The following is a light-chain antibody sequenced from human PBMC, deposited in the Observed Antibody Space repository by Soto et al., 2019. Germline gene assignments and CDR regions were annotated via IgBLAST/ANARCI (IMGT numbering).Light chain of an antibody. Sequence: EIVMTQSTATLSVSPGERATLSCRASQSVSSNLAWYLQKPGQAPRLLIYGASTRATGIPARFSGSGSGTDFTLTISSLQSEDFAVYYCQQYNNWPRTFGGGTKVEIK. J-gene: IGKJ4*01. CDR2: GAS. CDR3: QQYNNWPRT. V-gene: IGKV3-15*01. CDR1: QSVSSN.